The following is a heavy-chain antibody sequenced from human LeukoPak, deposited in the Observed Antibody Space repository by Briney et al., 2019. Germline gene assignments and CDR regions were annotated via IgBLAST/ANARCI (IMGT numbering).Heavy chain of an antibody. CDR1: GGSISSYY. D-gene: IGHD2-8*01. CDR3: ARERANGRAFDI. J-gene: IGHJ3*02. V-gene: IGHV4-59*01. Sequence: PSETLSLTCTVSGGSISSYYWSWIRQPPGKGLEWIGYIYYSGSTNYNPSLKSRVTISVDTSKNQFSLKLSSVTAADTAVYYCARERANGRAFDIWGQGTMVTVSS. CDR2: IYYSGST.